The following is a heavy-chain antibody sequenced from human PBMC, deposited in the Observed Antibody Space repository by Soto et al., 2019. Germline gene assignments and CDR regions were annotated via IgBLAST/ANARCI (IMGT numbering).Heavy chain of an antibody. V-gene: IGHV3-30-3*01. D-gene: IGHD1-1*01. CDR1: GFTFDTYC. CDR2: ISYEGSNT. Sequence: PXGSLRLTFVASGFTFDTYCIHWVRQAPGKGLQWVALISYEGSNTYYADSVRGRFTISRDNSKNTLYLQMNTLRPEDTGVYYCARVTPGNNLYYFSGWDLWGQGTSVNVSS. J-gene: IGHJ6*02. CDR3: ARVTPGNNLYYFSGWDL.